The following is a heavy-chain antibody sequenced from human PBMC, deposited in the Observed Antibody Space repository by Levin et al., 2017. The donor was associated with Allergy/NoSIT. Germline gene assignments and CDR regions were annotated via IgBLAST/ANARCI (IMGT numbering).Heavy chain of an antibody. CDR1: GFTFSDYY. J-gene: IGHJ3*01. V-gene: IGHV3-11*03. D-gene: IGHD4-17*01. CDR2: IGSSGTYT. Sequence: GGSLRLSCAASGFTFSDYYMSWIRQAPGKGLEWVSYIGSSGTYTNYADSVKGRFTISRDNAKNSLYLQMSSLRAEDTAVYYCARTHVTTVTTGYAFDCWGQGTVVTVSS. CDR3: ARTHVTTVTTGYAFDC.